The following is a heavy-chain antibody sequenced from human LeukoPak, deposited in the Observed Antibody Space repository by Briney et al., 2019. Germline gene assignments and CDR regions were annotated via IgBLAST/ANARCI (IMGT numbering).Heavy chain of an antibody. CDR2: IKQDGSEK. J-gene: IGHJ4*02. V-gene: IGHV3-7*04. Sequence: QPGGSLRLSCAASGFTSSRYRMSWVRQAPGKGLEWVANIKQDGSEKYYVDSVKGRFTISRDNAKNSLYLQMNSLRAEDTAVYSCAREYVHDSTDYYYVYFDYWGQGTLVTVSS. CDR3: AREYVHDSTDYYYVYFDY. D-gene: IGHD3-22*01. CDR1: GFTSSRYR.